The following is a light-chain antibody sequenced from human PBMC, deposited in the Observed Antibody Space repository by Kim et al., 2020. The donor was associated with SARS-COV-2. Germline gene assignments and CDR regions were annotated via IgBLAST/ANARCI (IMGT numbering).Light chain of an antibody. CDR3: QQYYSYPT. Sequence: SAVADDRATITRRTRQGISSFFACYQQKPGTATKLLFDAATTLQSGVPSRFSGSGSGADFTLTISWLHYEDFATYYCQQYYSYPTFGQGTRLEIK. J-gene: IGKJ5*01. V-gene: IGKV1-8*01. CDR1: QGISSF. CDR2: AAT.